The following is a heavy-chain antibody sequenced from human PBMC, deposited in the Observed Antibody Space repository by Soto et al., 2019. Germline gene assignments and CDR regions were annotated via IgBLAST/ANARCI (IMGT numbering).Heavy chain of an antibody. V-gene: IGHV1-69*08. D-gene: IGHD2-15*01. J-gene: IGHJ4*02. CDR1: GGTFSSYT. Sequence: QVQLVQSGAEVKKPGSSVKVSCKASGGTFSSYTISWVRQAPGQGLEWMGRIIPILGIANYAQKFQGRVTITADKSTSTAYMELSSLRSEDTAVYYCARETEGYCSGGSCPSGYWGQGTLVTVSS. CDR3: ARETEGYCSGGSCPSGY. CDR2: IIPILGIA.